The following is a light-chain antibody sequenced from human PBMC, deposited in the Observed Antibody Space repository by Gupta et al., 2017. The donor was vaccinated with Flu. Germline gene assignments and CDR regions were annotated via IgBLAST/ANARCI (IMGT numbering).Light chain of an antibody. J-gene: IGLJ3*02. CDR3: ATWYDGRRGWV. CDR1: SSSSGSNF. Sequence: PQPASASGTPGQTVTISCSGSSSSSGSNFVSWYQQLPRTTPNLIIYKNDRRFSWGPYRFSGSKSGSTGSLTISGLLPEDEDDYYCATWYDGRRGWVFGGGTKLTVL. CDR2: KND. V-gene: IGLV1-47*01.